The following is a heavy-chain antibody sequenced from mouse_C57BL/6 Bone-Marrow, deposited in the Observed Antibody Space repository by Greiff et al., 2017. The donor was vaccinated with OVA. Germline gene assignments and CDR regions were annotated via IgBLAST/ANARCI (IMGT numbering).Heavy chain of an antibody. V-gene: IGHV2-2*01. D-gene: IGHD1-1*01. CDR1: GFSLTSYG. CDR3: ASPYYYGSSYAMDY. J-gene: IGHJ4*01. CDR2: IWSGGST. Sequence: QVQLKESGPGLVQPSQSLSITCTVSGFSLTSYGVHWVRQSPGKGLEWLGVIWSGGSTDYNAAFISRLSISKDNSKSQVFFKMNSLQADDTAIYYFASPYYYGSSYAMDYWGQGTSVTVSS.